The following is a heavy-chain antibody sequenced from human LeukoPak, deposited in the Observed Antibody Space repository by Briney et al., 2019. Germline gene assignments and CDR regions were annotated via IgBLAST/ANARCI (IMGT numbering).Heavy chain of an antibody. CDR3: AGDAVVAAAGTVSAIGY. J-gene: IGHJ4*02. Sequence: GASVKVSCKASGYTFTSYAMNWVRQAPGQGLEWMGWINTNTGNPTYAQGFTGRFVFSLDTSVSTAYLQISSLKAEDTAVYYCAGDAVVAAAGTVSAIGYWGQGTLVTVSS. V-gene: IGHV7-4-1*02. D-gene: IGHD6-13*01. CDR1: GYTFTSYA. CDR2: INTNTGNP.